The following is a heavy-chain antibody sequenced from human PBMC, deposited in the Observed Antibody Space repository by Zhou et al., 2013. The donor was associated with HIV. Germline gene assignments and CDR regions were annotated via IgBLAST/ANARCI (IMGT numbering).Heavy chain of an antibody. CDR1: GYSFTSYA. D-gene: IGHD1-1*01. V-gene: IGHV1-18*01. Sequence: VQLLQSGADVKKPGASVTVSCQASGYSFTSYAITWVRQAPGQGLEWMGWISAYNGNTNYAQKLQGRVSMTTDTSTSTAYMEMRSLRYGDTAVYFCARAPSPPHWSDGWVVGGTFDIWGLGTRVTVSS. CDR3: ARAPSPPHWSDGWVVGGTFDI. J-gene: IGHJ3*02. CDR2: ISAYNGNT.